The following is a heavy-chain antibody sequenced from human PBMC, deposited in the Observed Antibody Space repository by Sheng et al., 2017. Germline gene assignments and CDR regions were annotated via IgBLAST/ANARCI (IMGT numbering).Heavy chain of an antibody. CDR3: ARDGGRVAARSPSFDY. J-gene: IGHJ4*02. V-gene: IGHV4-39*07. CDR1: GGSISSSSYY. D-gene: IGHD6-6*01. Sequence: QLQLQESGPGLVKPSETLSLTCTVSGGSISSSSYYWGWIRQPPGKGLEWIGSIYYSGSTYYNPSLKSRVTISVDTSKNQFSLKLSSVTAADTAVYYCARDGGRVAARSPSFDYWGQGTLVTVSS. CDR2: IYYSGST.